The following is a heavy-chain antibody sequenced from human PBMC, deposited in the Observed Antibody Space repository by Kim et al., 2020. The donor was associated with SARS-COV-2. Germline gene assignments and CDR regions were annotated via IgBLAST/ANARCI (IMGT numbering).Heavy chain of an antibody. Sequence: NPSLNSRVTISVDTSTNQFSLKLSSVTAADTAVYYCARASGSSGYDVLGYWGQGTLVTVSS. V-gene: IGHV4-59*01. CDR3: ARASGSSGYDVLGY. J-gene: IGHJ4*02. D-gene: IGHD5-12*01.